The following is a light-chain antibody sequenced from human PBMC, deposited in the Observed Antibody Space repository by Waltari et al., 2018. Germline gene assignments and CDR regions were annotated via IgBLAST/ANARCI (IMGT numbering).Light chain of an antibody. CDR3: SSYTTSGTLV. CDR1: SSDIGAYDS. V-gene: IGLV2-14*03. Sequence: QSALTQPVSVSGSLGQSITISCTGSSSDIGAYDSVSWYQQHPGRAPTLMIFHVTERPSGISNRSSGSKSGNTASLTISGPQTEDEADYYCSSYTTSGTLVFGGGTKLTIL. CDR2: HVT. J-gene: IGLJ2*01.